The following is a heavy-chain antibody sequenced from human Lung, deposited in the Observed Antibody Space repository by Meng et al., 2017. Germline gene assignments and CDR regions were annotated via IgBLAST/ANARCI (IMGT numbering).Heavy chain of an antibody. CDR1: GFTFSDYS. V-gene: IGHV3-21*03. Sequence: VPVVESGGGLVKPGGSLTLSCAASGFTFSDYSMNWVRQAPGKGLEWVSSISSGSSYIYYADSVKGRFTISRDNAKNSLYLHMNSLRVEDTGLYYCARDYGGNSGGYWGQGTLVTVSS. CDR3: ARDYGGNSGGY. CDR2: ISSGSSYI. J-gene: IGHJ4*02. D-gene: IGHD4-23*01.